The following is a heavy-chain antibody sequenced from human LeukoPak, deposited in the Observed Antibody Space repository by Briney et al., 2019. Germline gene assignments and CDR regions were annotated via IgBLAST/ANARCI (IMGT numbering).Heavy chain of an antibody. Sequence: GASVKVSCKXAGYTFTGYYMFWVRQAPGQGLERMGRINPNSGGTNYAQKFQGRVTMTRDTSISTAYMELSRLRSDDTAVYYCARGYCSGGSCYSVENWFDPWGQGALVTVSS. V-gene: IGHV1-2*06. J-gene: IGHJ5*02. D-gene: IGHD2-15*01. CDR1: GYTFTGYY. CDR2: INPNSGGT. CDR3: ARGYCSGGSCYSVENWFDP.